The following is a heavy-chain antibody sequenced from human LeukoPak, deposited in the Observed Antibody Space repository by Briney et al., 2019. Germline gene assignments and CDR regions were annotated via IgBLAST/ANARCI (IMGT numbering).Heavy chain of an antibody. CDR2: IYYSGST. D-gene: IGHD2-21*01. V-gene: IGHV4-39*07. CDR3: AREDLDLIVWP. CDR1: GGSISSSSYY. Sequence: SETLSLTCTVSGGSISSSSYYWGWIRQPPGKGLEWIGSIYYSGSTYYNPSLKSRVTISVDTSKNQFSLKLSSVTAADTAVYYCAREDLDLIVWPWGQGTLVTVSS. J-gene: IGHJ5*02.